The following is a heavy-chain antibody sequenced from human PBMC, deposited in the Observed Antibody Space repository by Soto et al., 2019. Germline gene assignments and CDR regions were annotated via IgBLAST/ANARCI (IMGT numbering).Heavy chain of an antibody. Sequence: GGSLRLSCTASGFTFSNAWMTWVRQAPGKGLEWVGRIKSKTDGGTTDYAAPVKGRFTISRDDSKNTMYLQMNSLKTEDTAVYYCAKDRGDYVIGGSDDAFDIWGQGTMVTVSS. CDR3: AKDRGDYVIGGSDDAFDI. J-gene: IGHJ3*02. CDR2: IKSKTDGGTT. CDR1: GFTFSNAW. V-gene: IGHV3-15*01. D-gene: IGHD4-17*01.